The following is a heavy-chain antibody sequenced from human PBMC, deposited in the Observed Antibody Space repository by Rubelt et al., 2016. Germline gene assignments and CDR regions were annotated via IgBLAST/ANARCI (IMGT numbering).Heavy chain of an antibody. V-gene: IGHV3-23*01. CDR3: AKALASSAWQDFAY. CDR1: GFTFSNYA. CDR2: IDGGGGST. D-gene: IGHD6-19*01. Sequence: EVQVLESGGGLVQPGGSLRLSCAASGFTFSNYAMSWVRQAPGKGLEWVSTIDGGGGSTYYAESVKGRLTISRDNSKNTLDLQMNSLRAEDTAVYYCAKALASSAWQDFAYWGQGTLVTVSS. J-gene: IGHJ4*02.